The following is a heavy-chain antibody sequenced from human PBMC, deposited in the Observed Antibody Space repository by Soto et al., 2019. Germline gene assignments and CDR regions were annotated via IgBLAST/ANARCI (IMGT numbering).Heavy chain of an antibody. CDR3: AGGGTSANYAYDI. J-gene: IGHJ3*02. Sequence: GGSLRLSCAASGFTFSSYAMSWVRQAPGMGLAWVSSITASGTGTYYADSVKGRFTISRDNSKNTLYLQMDSLRAEDTAVYYCAGGGTSANYAYDIWGQGTFVTVSS. D-gene: IGHD2-8*02. CDR1: GFTFSSYA. V-gene: IGHV3-23*01. CDR2: ITASGTGT.